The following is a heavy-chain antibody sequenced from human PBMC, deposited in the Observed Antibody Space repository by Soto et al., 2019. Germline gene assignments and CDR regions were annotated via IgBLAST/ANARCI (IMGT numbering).Heavy chain of an antibody. CDR3: ARVGYYYYGMDV. Sequence: SVKVSCKASGGTFSSYAISWVRQAPGQGLEWMGGIIPIFGTANYAQKFQGRVTITADESTSTAYMELSSLRSEDTAVYYCARVGYYYYGMDVWGQGTTVTVSS. V-gene: IGHV1-69*13. J-gene: IGHJ6*02. CDR2: IIPIFGTA. CDR1: GGTFSSYA.